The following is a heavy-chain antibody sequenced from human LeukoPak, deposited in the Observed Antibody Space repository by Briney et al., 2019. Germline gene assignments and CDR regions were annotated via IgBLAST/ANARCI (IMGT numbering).Heavy chain of an antibody. CDR3: ARVGTSVTSLYYYSMDV. CDR2: IFHSGSI. D-gene: IGHD4-17*01. Sequence: SETLSLTCAVSGYSISSGYYWGWIRQSPGKGLEWIATIFHSGSIYYNPSLKSRVTVSVDTSKNQFSLKLSSVTAADTAVYYCARVGTSVTSLYYYSMDVWGKGTTVTVSS. V-gene: IGHV4-38-2*01. J-gene: IGHJ6*03. CDR1: GYSISSGYY.